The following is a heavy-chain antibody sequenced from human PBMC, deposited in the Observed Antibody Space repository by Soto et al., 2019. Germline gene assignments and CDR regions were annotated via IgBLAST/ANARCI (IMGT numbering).Heavy chain of an antibody. CDR2: IRSKANSYAT. Sequence: GGSLRLSCAASGFTFSGSAMHWVRQASGKGLEWVGRIRSKANSYATAYAASVKGRFTISRDDSKNTAYLQMNSLKTEDAAVYYCTRSRTTVVNWYFDLWGRGTLVTVSS. D-gene: IGHD4-17*01. CDR1: GFTFSGSA. J-gene: IGHJ2*01. CDR3: TRSRTTVVNWYFDL. V-gene: IGHV3-73*01.